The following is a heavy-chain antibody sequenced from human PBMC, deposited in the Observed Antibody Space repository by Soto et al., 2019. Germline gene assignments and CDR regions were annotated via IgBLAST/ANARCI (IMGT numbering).Heavy chain of an antibody. D-gene: IGHD6-6*01. CDR1: GGSFSGYY. CDR3: ATSHSSSPRNQDFDY. CDR2: INHSGST. V-gene: IGHV4-34*01. J-gene: IGHJ4*02. Sequence: SETLSLTCAVYGGSFSGYYWSWIRQPPGKGLEWIGEINHSGSTNYNPSLKSRVTISVDASKNQFSLKLSSVTAADTAVYYCATSHSSSPRNQDFDYWGQGTLVTVSS.